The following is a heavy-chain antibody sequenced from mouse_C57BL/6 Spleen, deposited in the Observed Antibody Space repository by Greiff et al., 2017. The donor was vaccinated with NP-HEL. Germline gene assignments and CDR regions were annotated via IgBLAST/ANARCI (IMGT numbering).Heavy chain of an antibody. Sequence: VQLQQPGAELVKPGASVKLSCKASGYTFTSYWMHWVKQRPGRGLGWIGRIDPNSGGTKYNEKFKSKATLTVDKPSSTAYMQLSSLTSEDSAVYYCARKGYYGYYAMDYWGQGTSVTVSS. D-gene: IGHD1-1*01. CDR2: IDPNSGGT. V-gene: IGHV1-72*01. J-gene: IGHJ4*01. CDR3: ARKGYYGYYAMDY. CDR1: GYTFTSYW.